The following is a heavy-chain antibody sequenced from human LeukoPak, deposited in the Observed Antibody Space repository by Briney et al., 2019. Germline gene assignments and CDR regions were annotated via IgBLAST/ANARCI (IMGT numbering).Heavy chain of an antibody. CDR3: ARGRGGTVTTNLNWFDP. J-gene: IGHJ5*02. Sequence: ASVKVSCKASGYTFTGYCMHWVRQAPGQGLEWMGWINPNSGGTNYAQKFQGRVTMTRDTSISTAYMELSRLRSDDTAVYYCARGRGGTVTTNLNWFDPWGQGTLVTVSS. CDR1: GYTFTGYC. V-gene: IGHV1-2*02. CDR2: INPNSGGT. D-gene: IGHD4-17*01.